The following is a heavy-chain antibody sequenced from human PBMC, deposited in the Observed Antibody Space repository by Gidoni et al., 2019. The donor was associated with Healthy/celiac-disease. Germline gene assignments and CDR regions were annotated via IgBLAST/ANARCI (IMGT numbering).Heavy chain of an antibody. CDR1: GGSISSYY. D-gene: IGHD3-22*01. V-gene: IGHV4-59*01. CDR2: IYYSGST. CDR3: ARVDSSGYYYLDY. Sequence: QVQLQESGPGLVKPSETLSLTCTVSGGSISSYYWSWIRQPPGRGLEWIGYIYYSGSTNYNPSLKSRVTISVDTSKNQFSLKLSSVTAADTAVYYCARVDSSGYYYLDYWGQGTLVTVSS. J-gene: IGHJ4*02.